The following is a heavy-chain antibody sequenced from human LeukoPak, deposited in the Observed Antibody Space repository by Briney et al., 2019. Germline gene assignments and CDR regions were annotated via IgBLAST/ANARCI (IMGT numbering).Heavy chain of an antibody. D-gene: IGHD5-24*01. J-gene: IGHJ3*02. V-gene: IGHV3-23*01. CDR1: EFTFSSYA. CDR3: AKREGWLQWNDAFDI. Sequence: GGSLRLSCAASEFTFSSYAMSWVRQAPGKGLEWVSAISGSGGSTYYADSVKGRFTISRDNSKNTLYLQMNSLRAEDTAVYYCAKREGWLQWNDAFDIWGQGTMVTVSS. CDR2: ISGSGGST.